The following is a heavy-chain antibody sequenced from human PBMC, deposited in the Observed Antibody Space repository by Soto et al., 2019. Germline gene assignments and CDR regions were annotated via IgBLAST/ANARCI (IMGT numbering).Heavy chain of an antibody. CDR3: PRAVLVSVSYYTPSYCYYDYGLDV. Sequence: QVQLVESGGGVVQPGRSLRLSCAASGFTFSSYGMHWVRQAPGKGLEWVAVIWYDGSNKYYADSVKGRFTISRDNSKNTLYLQMNSLRADDTDVYYCPRAVLVSVSYYTPSYCYYDYGLDVLGQGATVTVSS. CDR1: GFTFSSYG. D-gene: IGHD3-10*01. CDR2: IWYDGSNK. V-gene: IGHV3-33*01. J-gene: IGHJ6*02.